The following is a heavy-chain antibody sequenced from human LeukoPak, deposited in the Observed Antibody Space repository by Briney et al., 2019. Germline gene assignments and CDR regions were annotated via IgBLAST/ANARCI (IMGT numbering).Heavy chain of an antibody. J-gene: IGHJ4*02. CDR1: GFTVSSNY. CDR3: AMTDQGYYYDSSGYYYR. Sequence: GGSLRLSCAASGFTVSSNYMSWVRQAPGKGLEWVSVIYSGGSTYYADSVKGRFTISRDNSKNTLYLKMNSLRAEDTAVYYCAMTDQGYYYDSSGYYYRWGQGTLVTVSS. CDR2: IYSGGST. V-gene: IGHV3-53*01. D-gene: IGHD3-22*01.